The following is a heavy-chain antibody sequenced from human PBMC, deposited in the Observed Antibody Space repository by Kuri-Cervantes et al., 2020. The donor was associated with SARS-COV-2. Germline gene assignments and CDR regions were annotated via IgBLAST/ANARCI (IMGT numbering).Heavy chain of an antibody. Sequence: GESLKISCAASGFTFSSYAMHWVRQAPGKGLEWVAVISYDGSNKYYADSVKGRFTISRDNSKNTLYLQMNSLRAEDTAVYYCARDRAGGYSFEFDCWGQGTLVTVSS. V-gene: IGHV3-30*04. CDR1: GFTFSSYA. J-gene: IGHJ4*02. D-gene: IGHD5-18*01. CDR3: ARDRAGGYSFEFDC. CDR2: ISYDGSNK.